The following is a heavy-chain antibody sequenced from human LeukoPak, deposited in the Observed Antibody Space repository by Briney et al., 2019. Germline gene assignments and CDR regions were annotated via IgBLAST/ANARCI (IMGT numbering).Heavy chain of an antibody. Sequence: ASVKVSCKASGYTFTDYTMHWLRQAPGQRLDWMGWINGGSGNTKYSPEFQGRVTVTRDTSASTAYMELSSLRSEDTAVYYCANPRYDSSGYYYVDWGQGTLVTVSS. J-gene: IGHJ4*02. V-gene: IGHV1-3*01. D-gene: IGHD3-22*01. CDR3: ANPRYDSSGYYYVD. CDR1: GYTFTDYT. CDR2: INGGSGNT.